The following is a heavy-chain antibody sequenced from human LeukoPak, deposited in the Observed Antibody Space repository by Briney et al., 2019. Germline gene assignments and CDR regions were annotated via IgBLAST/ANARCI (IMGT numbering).Heavy chain of an antibody. CDR3: ARDAMSSVTTSPHYFDY. CDR2: INAGNGNT. CDR1: GYTFTSYA. V-gene: IGHV1-3*03. Sequence: ASVKVSCKASGYTFTSYAMHWVRQAPGQRLEWMGWINAGNGNTKYSQEFQCRVTITRDTSASTAYMDLSSLRSEDTAVYYCARDAMSSVTTSPHYFDYWGQGTLVTVSS. J-gene: IGHJ4*02. D-gene: IGHD4-17*01.